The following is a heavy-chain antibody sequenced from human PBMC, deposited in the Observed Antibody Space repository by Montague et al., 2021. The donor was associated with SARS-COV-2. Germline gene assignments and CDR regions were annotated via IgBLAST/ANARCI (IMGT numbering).Heavy chain of an antibody. CDR1: GFSLDSRGVG. J-gene: IGHJ4*02. V-gene: IGHV2-5*01. D-gene: IGHD6-19*01. CDR2: IYWNDDK. Sequence: PALVKPTQTLTLTCTFSGFSLDSRGVGVGWIRQPPEKALECLALIYWNDDKRYSPSPKTRLTVTKDTSKNQVVLTMTNMDPVDTATYFCAHKNSGWPIEFANWGQGALVTVSS. CDR3: AHKNSGWPIEFAN.